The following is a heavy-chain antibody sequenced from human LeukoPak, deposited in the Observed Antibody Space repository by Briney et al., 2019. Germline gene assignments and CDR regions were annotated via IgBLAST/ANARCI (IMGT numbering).Heavy chain of an antibody. D-gene: IGHD5-18*01. CDR1: GYSFTSYW. Sequence: GESLKISCKGSGYSFTSYWIGWVRQMPGKGLEWMGIIYPGDSDTRYSPSFQGQVTISADKSISTAYLQWSSLKASDTARYYCARQERIQLWLPDYWGQGTLVTVSS. CDR2: IYPGDSDT. J-gene: IGHJ4*02. V-gene: IGHV5-51*01. CDR3: ARQERIQLWLPDY.